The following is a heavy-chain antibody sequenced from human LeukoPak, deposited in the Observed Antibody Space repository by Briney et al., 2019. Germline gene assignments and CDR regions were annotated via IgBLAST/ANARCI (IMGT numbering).Heavy chain of an antibody. J-gene: IGHJ4*02. CDR1: GGSISSYY. V-gene: IGHV4-59*01. CDR3: ARDVGSRFDY. D-gene: IGHD3-10*01. CDR2: IYYSGST. Sequence: SETLSLTCTVSGGSISSYYWSWTRQPPGKGLEWIGYIYYSGSTNYNPSLKSRVTISVDTSKNQFSLKLSSVTAADTAVYYCARDVGSRFDYWGQGTLVTVSS.